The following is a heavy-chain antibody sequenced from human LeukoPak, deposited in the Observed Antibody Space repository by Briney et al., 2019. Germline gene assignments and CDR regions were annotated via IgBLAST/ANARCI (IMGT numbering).Heavy chain of an antibody. CDR1: GGTISSYY. D-gene: IGHD5-12*01. CDR2: IYYSGGN. CDR3: ASAGATGYYYYMDV. V-gene: IGHV4-59*01. Sequence: SETLSLTCTVSGGTISSYYWSWLRQPPGKGLEWVEYIYYSGGNNYNPSLESGVTISVDTSKNQFSLKLSSVTAADTAVYYCASAGATGYYYYMDVWGKGTTVTVSS. J-gene: IGHJ6*03.